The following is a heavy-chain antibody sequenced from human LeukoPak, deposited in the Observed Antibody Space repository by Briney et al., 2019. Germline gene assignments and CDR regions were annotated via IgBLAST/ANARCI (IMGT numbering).Heavy chain of an antibody. Sequence: GGSLRLSCAASGFTFSSYAMSWVRQAPGKGLEWVSAISGSGGSTYYADSVKGRFTISRDNSKNTLYLQINSLRAEDTAVYYCAKGVIAVAGTGSRFDYWGQGTLVTVSS. D-gene: IGHD6-19*01. J-gene: IGHJ4*02. CDR3: AKGVIAVAGTGSRFDY. CDR1: GFTFSSYA. CDR2: ISGSGGST. V-gene: IGHV3-23*01.